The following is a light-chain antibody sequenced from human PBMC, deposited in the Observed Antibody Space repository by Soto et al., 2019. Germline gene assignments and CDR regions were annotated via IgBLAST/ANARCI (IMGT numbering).Light chain of an antibody. V-gene: IGLV2-8*01. CDR3: ASYAGSNNFCV. CDR1: SSDGGGYDY. CDR2: EVS. J-gene: IGLJ1*01. Sequence: QSALTQPPSASGSPGQTVRISCIGTSSDGGGYDYVSWYQQHPGKVPKVIIYEVSKRPSGVPDRFSGSKSGNTASLTVSGLQADDEADYYCASYAGSNNFCVFGTGTKVTVL.